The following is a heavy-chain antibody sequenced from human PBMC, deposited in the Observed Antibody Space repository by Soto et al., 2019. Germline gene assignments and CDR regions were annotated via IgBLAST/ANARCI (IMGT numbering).Heavy chain of an antibody. D-gene: IGHD2-2*01. J-gene: IGHJ5*02. CDR2: INYSGST. Sequence: QLQLQESGPGLVKPSETLSLTCTVSGGSISSTNYFWGWIRQPPGKGLEWIGSINYSGSTYYNPSLKSRVTISVDTSKNQFSRTLSSVTAADTAVYYCARSSCTRSSCYLDWLDPWGQGTLVTVSS. CDR3: ARSSCTRSSCYLDWLDP. V-gene: IGHV4-39*01. CDR1: GGSISSTNYF.